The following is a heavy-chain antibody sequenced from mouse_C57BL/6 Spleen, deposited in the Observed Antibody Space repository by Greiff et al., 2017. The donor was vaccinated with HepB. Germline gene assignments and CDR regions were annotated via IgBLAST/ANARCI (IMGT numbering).Heavy chain of an antibody. CDR1: GYTFTDYY. Sequence: VQLKESGPVLVKPGASVKMSCKASGYTFTDYYMNWVKQSHGKSLEWIGVINPYNGGTSYNQKFKGKATLTVDKSSSTAYMELNSLTSEDSAVYYCARSGYYDYDGYYFDYWGQGTTLTVSS. CDR2: INPYNGGT. J-gene: IGHJ2*01. D-gene: IGHD2-4*01. CDR3: ARSGYYDYDGYYFDY. V-gene: IGHV1-19*01.